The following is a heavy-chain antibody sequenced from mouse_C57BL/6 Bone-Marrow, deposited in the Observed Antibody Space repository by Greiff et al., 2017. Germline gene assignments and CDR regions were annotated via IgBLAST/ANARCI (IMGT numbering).Heavy chain of an antibody. V-gene: IGHV1-50*01. CDR2: IDPSDSYT. D-gene: IGHD1-1*01. CDR3: ARSKTVVPFDY. Sequence: QVQLQQPGAELVKPGASVKLSCKASGFTFTSYWMQWVKQRPGQGLEWIGEIDPSDSYTNYNQKFKGKATLTVATSSSPAYVQLSSLTSEDSAVYYCARSKTVVPFDYWGQGTTLTVSS. J-gene: IGHJ2*01. CDR1: GFTFTSYW.